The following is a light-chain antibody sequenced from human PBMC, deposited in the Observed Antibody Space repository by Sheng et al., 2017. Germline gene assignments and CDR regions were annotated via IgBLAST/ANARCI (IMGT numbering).Light chain of an antibody. CDR2: GAS. CDR3: QMYNSAPWT. Sequence: DIQMTQSPSSLSASVGDRVTITCRASQGISNSLAWYQQTPGKVPKLLIYGASTLQSGVPSRFSGSGSGTDFTLTISSLQPEDVATYYCQMYNSAPWTFGPGTKVEIK. CDR1: QGISNS. J-gene: IGKJ1*01. V-gene: IGKV1-27*01.